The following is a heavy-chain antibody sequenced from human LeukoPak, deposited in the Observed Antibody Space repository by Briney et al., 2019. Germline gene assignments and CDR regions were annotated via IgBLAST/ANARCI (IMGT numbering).Heavy chain of an antibody. CDR2: ISNDGSYI. D-gene: IGHD3-9*01. CDR1: GFIFSSGW. V-gene: IGHV3-74*01. CDR3: VTFGFDWSSSY. J-gene: IGHJ4*02. Sequence: GGSLRLSCAASGFIFSSGWMLWFRRPPGKGLESVAHISNDGSYIVYADSVRGRFTISRDNAENTLYLQMHSLRPEDTGVYYCVTFGFDWSSSYWGQGAQVTVSS.